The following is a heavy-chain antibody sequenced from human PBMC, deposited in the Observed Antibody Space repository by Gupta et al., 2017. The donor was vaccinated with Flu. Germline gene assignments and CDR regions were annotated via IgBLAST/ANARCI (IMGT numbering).Heavy chain of an antibody. V-gene: IGHV3-23*01. Sequence: VRQAPGKGLEWVSAISGSGGSTYYADAVKGRFTISRDNSKNTLYLQMNSLRAEDTAVYYCAKDQGSGNRFFWTVVSDGMDVWGQGTTVTVSS. D-gene: IGHD3-3*01. CDR2: ISGSGGST. CDR3: AKDQGSGNRFFWTVVSDGMDV. J-gene: IGHJ6*02.